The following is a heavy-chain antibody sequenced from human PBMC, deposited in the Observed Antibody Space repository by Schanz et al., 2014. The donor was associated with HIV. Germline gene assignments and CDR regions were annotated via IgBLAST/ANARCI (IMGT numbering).Heavy chain of an antibody. CDR1: GFTFSKYG. V-gene: IGHV3-30*18. CDR3: AKIISGSPYYYYGLDV. J-gene: IGHJ6*02. CDR2: ISKDGSDK. D-gene: IGHD1-26*01. Sequence: QVQLVESGGGVVQPGRSPTLSCAAFGFTFSKYGMHWVRQAPGKGLEWVAAISKDGSDKYYTDSVKGRFTISRDNSNNTLYLQMNSLRAEDTAVYYCAKIISGSPYYYYGLDVWGLGTTVTVSS.